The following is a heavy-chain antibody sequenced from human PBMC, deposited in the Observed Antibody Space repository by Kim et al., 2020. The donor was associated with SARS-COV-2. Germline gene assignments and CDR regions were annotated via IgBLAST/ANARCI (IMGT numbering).Heavy chain of an antibody. Sequence: SVKVSCKASGGTFSSYAISWVRQAPGQGLEWMGGIIPIFGTANYAQKFQGRVTITADESTSTAYMELSSLRSEDTAVYYCASPILSITMVRDPYGMDVWGQGTTVTVSS. CDR1: GGTFSSYA. J-gene: IGHJ6*02. CDR2: IIPIFGTA. CDR3: ASPILSITMVRDPYGMDV. D-gene: IGHD3-10*01. V-gene: IGHV1-69*13.